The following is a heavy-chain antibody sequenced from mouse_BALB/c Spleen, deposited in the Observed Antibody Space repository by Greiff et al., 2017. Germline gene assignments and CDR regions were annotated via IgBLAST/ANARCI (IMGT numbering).Heavy chain of an antibody. J-gene: IGHJ4*01. D-gene: IGHD1-2*01. Sequence: EVQVVESGPSLVKPSQTLSLTCSVTGDSITSGYWNWIRKFPGNKLEYMGYISYSGSTYYNPSLKSRISITRDTSKNQSYLQLNSVTTEDTATYYCARFYGYGDAMDYWGQGTSVTVSS. CDR3: ARFYGYGDAMDY. CDR1: GDSITSGY. CDR2: ISYSGST. V-gene: IGHV3-8*02.